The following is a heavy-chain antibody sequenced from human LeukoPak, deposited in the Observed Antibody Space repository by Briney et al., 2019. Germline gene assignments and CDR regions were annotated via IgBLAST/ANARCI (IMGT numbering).Heavy chain of an antibody. CDR2: ISGSGGST. Sequence: PGGSLRLSCAASGFTFSSYAMSWVRQAPGKGLEWVSAISGSGGSTYYADSVKGRFTISRDKSKNTLYLQMNDLRPDDTAVYYCTRKTDSGGSGDYWGQGALVTVSS. J-gene: IGHJ4*02. CDR1: GFTFSSYA. D-gene: IGHD3-22*01. V-gene: IGHV3-23*01. CDR3: TRKTDSGGSGDY.